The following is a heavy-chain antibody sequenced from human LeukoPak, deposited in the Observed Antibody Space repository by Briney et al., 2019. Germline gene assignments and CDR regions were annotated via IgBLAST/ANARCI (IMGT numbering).Heavy chain of an antibody. D-gene: IGHD3-9*01. CDR3: AKLVTLTGYVY. V-gene: IGHV3-23*01. CDR1: GFTFSSYA. J-gene: IGHJ4*02. Sequence: AGGSLRLSCAASGFTFSSYAMSWDRQAPGKGLEWVSAISGSGGSTYYADSVKGRFTISRDNSKNTLYLQMNSLRAEDTAVYYCAKLVTLTGYVYWGQGTLVTVSS. CDR2: ISGSGGST.